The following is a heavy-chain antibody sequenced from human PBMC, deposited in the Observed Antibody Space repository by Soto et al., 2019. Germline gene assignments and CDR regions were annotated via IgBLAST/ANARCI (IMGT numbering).Heavy chain of an antibody. CDR3: ARPSRGYAMDY. Sequence: GGSLRLSCAASGFTFDDYGMSWVRQAPGKGLEWVSGINWNGGSTGYADSVKGRFTISRDNAKNSLYLQMNSLRAEDPALYPCARPSRGYAMDYWGQGTLVTVSS. CDR2: INWNGGST. D-gene: IGHD5-18*01. V-gene: IGHV3-20*01. J-gene: IGHJ4*02. CDR1: GFTFDDYG.